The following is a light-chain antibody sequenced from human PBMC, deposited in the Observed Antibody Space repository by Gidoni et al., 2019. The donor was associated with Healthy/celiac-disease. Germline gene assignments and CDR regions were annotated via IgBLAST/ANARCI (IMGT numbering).Light chain of an antibody. V-gene: IGKV2-28*01. Sequence: DIVMPQSPLSLPVTPGEPASISCRSSQSLLHSNGYNYLDWYLQKPGQSPQLLIYLGSNRASGVPDRFSGSGSGTEFTLKISRVEAEDVGVYDCMQALQTPRTFGQGTKVEIK. CDR2: LGS. CDR3: MQALQTPRT. J-gene: IGKJ1*01. CDR1: QSLLHSNGYNY.